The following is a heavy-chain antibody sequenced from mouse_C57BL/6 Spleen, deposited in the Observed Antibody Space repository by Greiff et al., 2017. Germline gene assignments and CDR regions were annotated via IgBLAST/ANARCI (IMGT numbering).Heavy chain of an antibody. CDR3: ARGGRDYFDY. Sequence: VQLQQPGAELVRPGSSVKLSCKASGYTFTSYWMHWVKQRPIQGLEWIGNIDPSDSETHYNQKFKDKATLTVDKSSSTAHMQLSSLTSEDSAVYYCARGGRDYFDYWGQGTTLTVSS. J-gene: IGHJ2*01. CDR2: IDPSDSET. V-gene: IGHV1-52*01. D-gene: IGHD1-1*01. CDR1: GYTFTSYW.